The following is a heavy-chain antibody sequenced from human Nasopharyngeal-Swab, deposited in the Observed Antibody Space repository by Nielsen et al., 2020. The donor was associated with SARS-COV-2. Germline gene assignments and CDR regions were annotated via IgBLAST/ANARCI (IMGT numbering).Heavy chain of an antibody. Sequence: SLKISCAASGFTFSSYSMNWVRQAPGKGLEWVSGISWNSGSIGYADSVKGRSTISRDNAKNSLYLQMNGLRVEDTALYYCAKDYAMVAYFYYGLDVWGQGTTVTVSS. J-gene: IGHJ6*02. D-gene: IGHD5-18*01. CDR1: GFTFSSYS. CDR3: AKDYAMVAYFYYGLDV. V-gene: IGHV3-9*01. CDR2: ISWNSGSI.